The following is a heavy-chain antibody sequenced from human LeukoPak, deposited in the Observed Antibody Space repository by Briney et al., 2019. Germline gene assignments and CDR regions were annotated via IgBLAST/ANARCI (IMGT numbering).Heavy chain of an antibody. J-gene: IGHJ4*02. CDR3: ARDKAGRIDY. CDR1: GGSISSGGYY. D-gene: IGHD6-25*01. Sequence: SETLSLTCTVSGGSISSGGYYWSWIRQHPGKGLEWIGYIYYSGSTYYNPSLKSRVTISVDTSKNQFSLKLISVTAADTAVYYCARDKAGRIDYWGQGTLVTVSS. CDR2: IYYSGST. V-gene: IGHV4-31*03.